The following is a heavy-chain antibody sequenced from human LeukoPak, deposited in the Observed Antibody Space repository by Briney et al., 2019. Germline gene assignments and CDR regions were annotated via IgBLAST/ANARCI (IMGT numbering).Heavy chain of an antibody. CDR3: ARSSIIAAAGPYYFDY. CDR2: IIPIFGTA. Sequence: SVKVSCKASGGTFSSYAISWVRQAPGQGLEWMGGIIPIFGTANYAHKFQGRVTITADKSTSTAYMELSSLRSEDTAVYYCARSSIIAAAGPYYFDYWGQGTLVTVSS. J-gene: IGHJ4*02. D-gene: IGHD6-13*01. CDR1: GGTFSSYA. V-gene: IGHV1-69*06.